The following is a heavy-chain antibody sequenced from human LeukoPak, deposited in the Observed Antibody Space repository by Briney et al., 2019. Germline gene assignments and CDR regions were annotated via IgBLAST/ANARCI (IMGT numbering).Heavy chain of an antibody. Sequence: SETLSLTCTVSGGSISSYYWSWIRQPPGKGLEWIGYIYYSGSTNYNPSLKSRVTISVVTSKNQFSLKLSSVTAADTAVYYCARVVPAAHYYYGMDVWGQGTTVTVSS. CDR1: GGSISSYY. V-gene: IGHV4-59*01. CDR3: ARVVPAAHYYYGMDV. J-gene: IGHJ6*02. D-gene: IGHD2-2*01. CDR2: IYYSGST.